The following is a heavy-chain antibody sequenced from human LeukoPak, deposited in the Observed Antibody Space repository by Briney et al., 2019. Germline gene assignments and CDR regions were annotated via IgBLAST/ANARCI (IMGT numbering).Heavy chain of an antibody. J-gene: IGHJ4*02. Sequence: TSETLSLTCTVSGRSISSSSYYWGWIRQPPGKGLEWIVSSYYSGSTYYNPSLKSPVTISVDTSKNQFSLKLSSVTAADTAVYYCARQAVAGTFDYWGQGTLVTVSS. D-gene: IGHD6-19*01. CDR2: SYYSGST. CDR1: GRSISSSSYY. CDR3: ARQAVAGTFDY. V-gene: IGHV4-39*01.